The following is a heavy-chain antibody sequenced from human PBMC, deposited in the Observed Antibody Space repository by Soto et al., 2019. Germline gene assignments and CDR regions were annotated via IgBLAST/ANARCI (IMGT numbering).Heavy chain of an antibody. D-gene: IGHD4-17*01. V-gene: IGHV3-23*01. CDR3: AKGYINLTTVVKAFDY. CDR1: GFTFSSYA. CDR2: ISSSGGSS. J-gene: IGHJ4*02. Sequence: GGSLRLSCAASGFTFSSYAMSWVRQAPGKGLEWVSGISSSGGSSFYADSVKGRFTMSRDNSKNTMYLQMRSLRADDTAVYYCAKGYINLTTVVKAFDYWGQGNLVTVSS.